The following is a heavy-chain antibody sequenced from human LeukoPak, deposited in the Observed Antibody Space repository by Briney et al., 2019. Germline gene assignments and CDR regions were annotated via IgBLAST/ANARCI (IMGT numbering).Heavy chain of an antibody. CDR1: GGSISSYY. Sequence: SETLSLTCTVSGGSISSYYWSWIRQPAGKGLELSGRIYTSGSTNYNPSLKSRVTMSVDTSKNQFSLKLSSVTAADTAVYYCARGRFLEWLLGYYYYMDVWGKGTTVTVSS. V-gene: IGHV4-4*07. CDR2: IYTSGST. D-gene: IGHD3-3*01. J-gene: IGHJ6*03. CDR3: ARGRFLEWLLGYYYYMDV.